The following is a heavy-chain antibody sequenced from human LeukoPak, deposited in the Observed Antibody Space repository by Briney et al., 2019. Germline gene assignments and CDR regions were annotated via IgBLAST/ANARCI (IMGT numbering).Heavy chain of an antibody. CDR3: ARAPSMAAATVGYYYYGMDV. CDR2: ISYSGGM. V-gene: IGHV4-39*01. J-gene: IGHJ6*02. D-gene: IGHD6-25*01. CDR1: GATISGSSHY. Sequence: SETLSLTCTVSGATISGSSHYWGWIRQPPGEGLEWIGSISYSGGMYYNASLKSRVIVSVDTSKNQFSLKLRSVTAADTAVYYGARAPSMAAATVGYYYYGMDVWGQGTTVTVSS.